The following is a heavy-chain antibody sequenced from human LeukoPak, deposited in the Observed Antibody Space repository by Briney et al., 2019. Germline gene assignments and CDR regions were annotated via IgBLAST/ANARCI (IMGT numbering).Heavy chain of an antibody. CDR1: GFTSFSFP. D-gene: IGHD3-9*01. J-gene: IGHJ3*02. CDR3: ARDNIWAFDI. V-gene: IGHV3-48*02. Sequence: GGSLRLSCEASGFTSFSFPMNWVRQAPGKGLEWVSHIRTDGTITYADSVKGRFTISRDDAKTSVYLQMNSLRDEDTAIYYCARDNIWAFDIWGQGTMVTSLQ. CDR2: IRTDGTI.